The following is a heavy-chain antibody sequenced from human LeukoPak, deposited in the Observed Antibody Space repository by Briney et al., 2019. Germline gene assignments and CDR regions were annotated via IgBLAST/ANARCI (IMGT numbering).Heavy chain of an antibody. D-gene: IGHD6-13*01. Sequence: PGGSLRLSCAASGFTFSSYGMHWVRQAPGKGLEWVAVISYDGSNKYYADSVKGRFTISRDNSKNTLYLQMNSLRAEDTAVYYCARGIGSSWYRYNWFDPWGQGTLVTVSS. CDR3: ARGIGSSWYRYNWFDP. J-gene: IGHJ5*02. CDR2: ISYDGSNK. V-gene: IGHV3-30*03. CDR1: GFTFSSYG.